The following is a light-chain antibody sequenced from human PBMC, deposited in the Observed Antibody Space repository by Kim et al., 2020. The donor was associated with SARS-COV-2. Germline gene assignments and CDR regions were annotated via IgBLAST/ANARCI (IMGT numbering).Light chain of an antibody. CDR3: SSVTTSSSPYV. CDR1: SSDVGAYNY. CDR2: DVN. Sequence: QSITTSCTGTSSDVGAYNYVSWYQQYPGQAPKLIIYDVNNRPSGVSNRFSGSKSGNTASLTISGLQAEDEADYYCSSVTTSSSPYVFGTGTQLTVL. J-gene: IGLJ1*01. V-gene: IGLV2-14*03.